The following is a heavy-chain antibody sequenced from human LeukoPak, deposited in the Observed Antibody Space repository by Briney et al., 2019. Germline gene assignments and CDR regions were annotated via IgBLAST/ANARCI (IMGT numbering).Heavy chain of an antibody. J-gene: IGHJ3*02. V-gene: IGHV3-11*04. CDR1: GLTFSDEY. CDR3: AKDPLWFGELLSTPGAFDI. CDR2: ISNTGSFI. Sequence: GGSLRLSCAASGLTFSDEYMSWIRQAPGKGLEWVSYISNTGSFISYADSVKGRFTISRDNAKNTLYLQMNSLRAEDTAVYYCAKDPLWFGELLSTPGAFDIWGQGTMVTVSS. D-gene: IGHD3-10*01.